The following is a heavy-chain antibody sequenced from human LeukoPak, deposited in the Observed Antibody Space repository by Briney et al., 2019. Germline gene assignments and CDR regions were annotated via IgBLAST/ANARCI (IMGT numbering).Heavy chain of an antibody. J-gene: IGHJ6*03. Sequence: SETLSLTCTVSGGSISSYYWSWIRQPAGKGLEWIGRIYTSGSTNYNPSLKSRVTMSVDTSKNQFSLKLSSVTAADTAVYYCARDSSSWYRGYYYYMDVWGKGTTVTVSS. CDR1: GGSISSYY. D-gene: IGHD6-13*01. CDR2: IYTSGST. V-gene: IGHV4-4*07. CDR3: ARDSSSWYRGYYYYMDV.